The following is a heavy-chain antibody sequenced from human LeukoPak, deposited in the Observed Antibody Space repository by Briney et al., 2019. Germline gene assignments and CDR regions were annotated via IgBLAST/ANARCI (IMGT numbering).Heavy chain of an antibody. CDR3: ARLQVHCGGDCYTRWFDP. CDR1: GGSVSSYY. J-gene: IGHJ5*02. Sequence: PSETLSLTCTVSGGSVSSYYWSWIRQPPGKGLEWIAYIYYSGSTKYNSSLKSRVTISLDRSKNQFSLKLRSVTAADTAVYYCARLQVHCGGDCYTRWFDPWGQGTLVAVSS. CDR2: IYYSGST. D-gene: IGHD2-21*02. V-gene: IGHV4-59*08.